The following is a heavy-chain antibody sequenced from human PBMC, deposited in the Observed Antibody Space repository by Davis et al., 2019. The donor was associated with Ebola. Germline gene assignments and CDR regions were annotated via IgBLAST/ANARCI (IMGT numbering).Heavy chain of an antibody. V-gene: IGHV1-8*01. Sequence: AASVKVSCKASGYIFTSYDINWVRQATGQGLEWMGWMNPNSGNTGYARKFQDRVTMTRNTSISTVYIALSSLRSEDTAVYYCARGNSGSPDYWGQGALVTVSS. D-gene: IGHD1-26*01. CDR2: MNPNSGNT. J-gene: IGHJ4*02. CDR3: ARGNSGSPDY. CDR1: GYIFTSYD.